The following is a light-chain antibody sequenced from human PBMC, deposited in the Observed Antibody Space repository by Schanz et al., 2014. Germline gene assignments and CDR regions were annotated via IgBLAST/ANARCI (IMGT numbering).Light chain of an antibody. V-gene: IGLV1-40*01. CDR1: SSNIGAPYD. Sequence: QSVLTQPPSVSGAPGQRVTISCTGSSSNIGAPYDVHWYQQLPGTAPKLLIYVYSHRPSGVPDRFSGFKSGTSSASLVITGLQAEDEADYYCQSYDSSLSGPRGVFGGGTKLTVL. CDR2: VYS. CDR3: QSYDSSLSGPRGV. J-gene: IGLJ3*02.